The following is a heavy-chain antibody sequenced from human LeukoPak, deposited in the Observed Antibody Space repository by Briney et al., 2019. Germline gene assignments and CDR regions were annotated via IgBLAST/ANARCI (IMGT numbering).Heavy chain of an antibody. J-gene: IGHJ4*02. CDR2: IYHSGST. D-gene: IGHD5-18*01. CDR1: GGSISSGGYS. Sequence: SSETLSLTCAVSGGSISSGGYSWSWIRQPPGKGLEWIVYIYHSGSTNYNPSLKSRVTISVDTSKNQFSLQLNSVTAADTAVYYCARAGYSYGTGYYFDYWGQGTLVTVSS. CDR3: ARAGYSYGTGYYFDY. V-gene: IGHV4-30-2*01.